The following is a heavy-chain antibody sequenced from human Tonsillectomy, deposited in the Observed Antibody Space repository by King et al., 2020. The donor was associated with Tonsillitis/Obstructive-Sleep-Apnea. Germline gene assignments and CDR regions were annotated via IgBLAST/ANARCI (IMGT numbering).Heavy chain of an antibody. CDR2: IYYSGST. CDR3: ASGLLRESLDY. Sequence: QLQESGPGLVKPSETLSLTCTVSGGSISSSSYYWGWIRQPPGKGLEWIGSIYYSGSTYYNPSLKSRVTISVDTSKNQFSLKLSSVTAADTALYYCASGLLRESLDYWGQGTLVTVSS. V-gene: IGHV4-39*01. J-gene: IGHJ4*02. CDR1: GGSISSSSYY. D-gene: IGHD3-22*01.